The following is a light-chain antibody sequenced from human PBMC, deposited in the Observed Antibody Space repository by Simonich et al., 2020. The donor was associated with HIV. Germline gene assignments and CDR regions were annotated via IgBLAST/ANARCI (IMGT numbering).Light chain of an antibody. V-gene: IGKV3-11*01. CDR2: DAS. CDR3: QQRSNWPKT. Sequence: EIVLTQSPATLSLSPGERATLSCRASQSFSSYLAWYQQKPGQAPRLLIYDASNRATGIPARFSGSGSGTDFTLTISSLEPEDFAVYYCQQRSNWPKTFGHGTKLEIK. J-gene: IGKJ2*01. CDR1: QSFSSY.